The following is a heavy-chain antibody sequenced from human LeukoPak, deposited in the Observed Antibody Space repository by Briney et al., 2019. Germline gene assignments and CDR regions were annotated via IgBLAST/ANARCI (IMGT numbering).Heavy chain of an antibody. J-gene: IGHJ4*02. V-gene: IGHV3-66*01. Sequence: GGSLRLSCAASGFTVSNNYLSWVRQAPGKGLEWVSVIYSGGSTYYADSVKGRFTISRDNSKNTPYLQMNSLRAEDTAVYYCARDGSGSSPRDYWGQGTLVTVSS. D-gene: IGHD3-10*01. CDR2: IYSGGST. CDR3: ARDGSGSSPRDY. CDR1: GFTVSNNY.